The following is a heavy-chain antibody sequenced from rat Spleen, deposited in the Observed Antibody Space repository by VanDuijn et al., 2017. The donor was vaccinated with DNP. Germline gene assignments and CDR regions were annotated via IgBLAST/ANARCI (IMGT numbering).Heavy chain of an antibody. CDR3: ARHVLPLRVWDY. CDR2: ISYDGGRN. Sequence: EVQLVESGGGVVQPGGSLKLSCAASGFTFRDYYMAWVRQVPTKGLQWVAYISYDGGRNYNGDSVKGRFTISRDNAKSTLYLQMNSLTFEDMATYYCARHVLPLRVWDYWGQGVMVTVSS. D-gene: IGHD1-4*01. V-gene: IGHV5-22*01. CDR1: GFTFRDYY. J-gene: IGHJ2*01.